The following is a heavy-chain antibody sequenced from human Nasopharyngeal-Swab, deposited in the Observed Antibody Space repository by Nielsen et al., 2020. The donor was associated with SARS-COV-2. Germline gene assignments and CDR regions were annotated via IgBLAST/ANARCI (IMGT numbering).Heavy chain of an antibody. CDR2: IKQSGRT. V-gene: IGHV4-34*01. Sequence: SQILSLTCSVYGGSFSDYYWTWVRQAPGKGLEWIGAIKQSGRTDYHPSFKSRVTISLDTSKNQFSLRLTSLTPADTAIYYCARAKWVRSPPTSFYYAMDVWGQGTTVTVSS. CDR1: GGSFSDYY. D-gene: IGHD1-26*01. J-gene: IGHJ6*02. CDR3: ARAKWVRSPPTSFYYAMDV.